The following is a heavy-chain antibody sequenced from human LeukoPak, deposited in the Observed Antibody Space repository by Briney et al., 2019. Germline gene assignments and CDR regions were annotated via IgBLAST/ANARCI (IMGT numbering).Heavy chain of an antibody. V-gene: IGHV4-38-2*01. Sequence: SETLSLTCAVSGYSISSGYYWGWIRRPPGKGLEWIGSIYHSGSTYYNPSLKSRVTISLDTSKNQFSLKLSSVTAGDAAVYYCAKHSRGCGSTSCYNFDFWGQGALVTVSS. CDR1: GYSISSGYY. CDR2: IYHSGST. CDR3: AKHSRGCGSTSCYNFDF. J-gene: IGHJ4*02. D-gene: IGHD2-2*02.